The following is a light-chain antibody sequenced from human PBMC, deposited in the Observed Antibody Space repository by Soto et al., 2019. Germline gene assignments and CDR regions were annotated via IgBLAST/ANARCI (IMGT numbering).Light chain of an antibody. CDR2: DVI. CDR1: SSDVGAYNY. V-gene: IGLV2-8*01. J-gene: IGLJ1*01. Sequence: QSALTQPPSASGSPGQTVAISCTGTSSDVGAYNYVSWYQQHPGKAPKLMIYDVIERPSGFPARFSGSKSGNTASLTVSGLQPEDEADYYCCSYTTSSTYVFGTGTKVTVL. CDR3: CSYTTSSTYV.